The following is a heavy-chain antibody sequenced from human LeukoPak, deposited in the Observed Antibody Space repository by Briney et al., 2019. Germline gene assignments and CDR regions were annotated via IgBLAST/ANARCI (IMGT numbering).Heavy chain of an antibody. CDR1: GFTFSSYV. V-gene: IGHV3-30*04. CDR2: ISYDGSNE. J-gene: IGHJ4*02. CDR3: AKAHIPNF. Sequence: GGSLRLSCAASGFTFSSYVMHWVRQAPGKGLEWVAIISYDGSNEYYADSVKGRFTISRDNSKNTLYLQMNSLRAADTAVYYCAKAHIPNFWGQGTLVTVSS. D-gene: IGHD2-2*02.